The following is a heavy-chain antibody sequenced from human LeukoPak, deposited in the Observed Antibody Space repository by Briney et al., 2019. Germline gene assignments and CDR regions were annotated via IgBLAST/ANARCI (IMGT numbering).Heavy chain of an antibody. D-gene: IGHD6-13*01. Sequence: GGSLRLSCAASGFTFKRYAMSWVRQAPGKGLEWVSGISDSGTTTHYADSVKGRFTISRDNSKNTLYLQMNSLRAEDTAVYYCAKDKAAAPTPYYFDYWGQGSLVTVSS. V-gene: IGHV3-23*01. CDR2: ISDSGTTT. J-gene: IGHJ4*02. CDR1: GFTFKRYA. CDR3: AKDKAAAPTPYYFDY.